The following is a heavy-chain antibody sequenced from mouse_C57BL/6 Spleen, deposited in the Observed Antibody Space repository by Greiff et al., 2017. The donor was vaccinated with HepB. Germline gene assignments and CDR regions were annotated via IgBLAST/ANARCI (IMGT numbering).Heavy chain of an antibody. Sequence: QVQLQQPGAELVMPGASVKLSCKASGYTFTSYWMHWVKQRPGQGLEWIGEIDPSDSYTNYNQKFKGKSTLTVDKSSSTAYMQLSSLTSEDSAVYYCARYYGSSGFAYWGQGTLVTVSA. V-gene: IGHV1-69*01. CDR1: GYTFTSYW. CDR2: IDPSDSYT. D-gene: IGHD1-1*01. J-gene: IGHJ3*01. CDR3: ARYYGSSGFAY.